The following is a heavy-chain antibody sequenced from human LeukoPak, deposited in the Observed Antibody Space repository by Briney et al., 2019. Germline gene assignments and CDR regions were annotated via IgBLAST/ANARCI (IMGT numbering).Heavy chain of an antibody. CDR3: ARELGIDDYYYGMDV. CDR2: ISYDGSNK. CDR1: GFTFSSYA. J-gene: IGHJ6*02. D-gene: IGHD7-27*01. Sequence: GGSLRLSCAASGFTFSSYAMHWVRHAPGKGLEWVADISYDGSNKYYADSVKGRFTIYRDNSKNTLYLQMNSLRAEDTAVYYCARELGIDDYYYGMDVWGQGTTVTVSS. V-gene: IGHV3-30*04.